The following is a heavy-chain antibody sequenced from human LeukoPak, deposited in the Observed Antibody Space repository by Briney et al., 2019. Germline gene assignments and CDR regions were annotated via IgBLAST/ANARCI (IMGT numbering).Heavy chain of an antibody. CDR3: ARTYSSSWYGNWFDP. Sequence: SETLSLTCTVSGGSISSYYWSWIRQPAGKGLEWIGRIYTSRSTNYNPSLKSRVTMSVDTSKNQFSLKLSSVTAADTAVYYCARTYSSSWYGNWFDPWGQGTLVTVSS. CDR2: IYTSRST. D-gene: IGHD6-13*01. J-gene: IGHJ5*02. V-gene: IGHV4-4*07. CDR1: GGSISSYY.